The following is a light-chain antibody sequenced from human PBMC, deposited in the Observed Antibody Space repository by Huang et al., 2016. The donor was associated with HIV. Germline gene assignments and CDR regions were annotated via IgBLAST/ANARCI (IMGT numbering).Light chain of an antibody. CDR1: QSVSSSY. Sequence: EIVLTQSPGTLSLSPGERATLSCRASQSVSSSYLAWYQQRPGQAPRLLIYGASSRATDIPDRFSGSGSGTDFTLTISRLEPEDFAVYYCQQYLYSPWTFGQGTQVEIK. CDR3: QQYLYSPWT. CDR2: GAS. V-gene: IGKV3-20*01. J-gene: IGKJ1*01.